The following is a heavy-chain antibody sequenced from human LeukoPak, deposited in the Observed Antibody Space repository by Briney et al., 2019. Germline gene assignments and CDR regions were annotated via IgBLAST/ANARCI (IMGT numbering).Heavy chain of an antibody. Sequence: GGSLRLSCAGSGFTFSTSWMHWVRQAPGKALVWVSRINDDGSTINYADSVKGRFTISRDNAKNTLYLQMSSLRAEDTALYYCARGVGSSSDYWGQGTLVSVSS. CDR1: GFTFSTSW. CDR2: INDDGSTI. CDR3: ARGVGSSSDY. V-gene: IGHV3-74*01. D-gene: IGHD1-26*01. J-gene: IGHJ4*02.